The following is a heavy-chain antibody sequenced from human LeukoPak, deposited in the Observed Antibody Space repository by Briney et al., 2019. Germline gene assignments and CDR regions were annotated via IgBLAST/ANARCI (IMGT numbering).Heavy chain of an antibody. Sequence: GGSLRLSCAASGFTFSSYSMNWVRQAPGKGLEWVSYISSSSSTIYYADSVKGRFTIPRDNAKNSLYLQMNSLRAEDTAVYYCARAGPRGYSYGKYYFDYWGQGTLVTVSS. J-gene: IGHJ4*02. CDR1: GFTFSSYS. CDR3: ARAGPRGYSYGKYYFDY. CDR2: ISSSSSTI. V-gene: IGHV3-48*04. D-gene: IGHD5-18*01.